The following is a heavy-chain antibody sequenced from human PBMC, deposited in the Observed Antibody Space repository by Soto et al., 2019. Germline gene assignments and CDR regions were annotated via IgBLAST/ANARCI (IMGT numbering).Heavy chain of an antibody. J-gene: IGHJ6*02. Sequence: GGSLRLSCAASGFTFSSYGMHWVRQAPGKGLEWVAVIWYDGSNKYYADSVKGRFTISRDNSKNTLYRQMNSLRAEDTAVYYCAREGWFVELFISYGMDVWGQGTTVTVSS. CDR3: AREGWFVELFISYGMDV. CDR2: IWYDGSNK. CDR1: GFTFSSYG. V-gene: IGHV3-33*01. D-gene: IGHD3-10*01.